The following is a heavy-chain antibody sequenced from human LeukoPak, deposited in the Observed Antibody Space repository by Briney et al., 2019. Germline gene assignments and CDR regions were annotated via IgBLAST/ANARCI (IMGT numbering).Heavy chain of an antibody. CDR2: INHSGST. D-gene: IGHD3-10*01. J-gene: IGHJ4*02. V-gene: IGHV4-34*01. Sequence: SETLSLTCAVYVGSFSGYYWSWIRQPPGKGLEWIGEINHSGSTNYNPSLKSRVTISVDTSKNQFSLKLSSVTAADTAVYYCARGGYYGSGSYYGIDYWGQGTLVTVSS. CDR3: ARGGYYGSGSYYGIDY. CDR1: VGSFSGYY.